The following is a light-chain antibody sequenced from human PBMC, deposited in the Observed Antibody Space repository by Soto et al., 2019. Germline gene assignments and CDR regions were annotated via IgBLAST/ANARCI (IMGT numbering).Light chain of an antibody. V-gene: IGKV3-20*01. J-gene: IGKJ1*01. CDR2: GAS. CDR3: QQYGSSPPWT. Sequence: EIVLTQSPGTLSLSPGERATLSCRASQSVSSSFLAWYQQKPGQAPRLLIYGASSRATSIPDRFSGSGSGADFPLTISRLEAEDFAVYYCQQYGSSPPWTFGQGTKVEIK. CDR1: QSVSSSF.